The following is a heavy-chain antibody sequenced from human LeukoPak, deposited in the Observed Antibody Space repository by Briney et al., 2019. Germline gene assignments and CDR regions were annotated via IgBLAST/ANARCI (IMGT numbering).Heavy chain of an antibody. J-gene: IGHJ6*02. CDR3: ARGGITMVRGVYYYYYGMDV. V-gene: IGHV4-34*01. D-gene: IGHD3-10*01. CDR1: GFTFNIYW. Sequence: GSLRLSCAASGFTFNIYWMSWVRQAPGKGLEWIGEINHSGSTNYNPSLKSRVTISVDTSKNQFSLKLSSVTAADTAVYYCARGGITMVRGVYYYYYGMDVWGQGTTVTVSS. CDR2: INHSGST.